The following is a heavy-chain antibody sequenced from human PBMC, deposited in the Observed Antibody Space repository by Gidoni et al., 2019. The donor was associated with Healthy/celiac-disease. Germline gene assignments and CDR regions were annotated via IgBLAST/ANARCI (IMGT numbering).Heavy chain of an antibody. D-gene: IGHD6-19*01. CDR1: GGSISSSSYY. V-gene: IGHV4-39*01. Sequence: QLQLQESGPGLVKPSETLSLTCTVSGGSISSSSYYWGWIRQPPGKGLEWIGSIYYSGSTYYNPSLKSRVTISVDTSKNQFSLKLSSVTAADTAVYYCARQGQWLVRGVGWFDPWGQGTLVTVSS. CDR2: IYYSGST. J-gene: IGHJ5*02. CDR3: ARQGQWLVRGVGWFDP.